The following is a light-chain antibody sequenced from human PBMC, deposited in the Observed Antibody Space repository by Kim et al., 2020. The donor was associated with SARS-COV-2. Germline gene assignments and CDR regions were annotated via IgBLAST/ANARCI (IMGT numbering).Light chain of an antibody. CDR3: QSADSSGTWV. CDR2: KDS. J-gene: IGLJ3*02. Sequence: VSPGQTARITCSGDALPKQYAYWYQQKPGQAPVLVLYKDSERPSGIPERFSGSSSGTTVTLTISGVQAEDEADYYCQSADSSGTWVFGGGTHLTVL. CDR1: ALPKQY. V-gene: IGLV3-25*03.